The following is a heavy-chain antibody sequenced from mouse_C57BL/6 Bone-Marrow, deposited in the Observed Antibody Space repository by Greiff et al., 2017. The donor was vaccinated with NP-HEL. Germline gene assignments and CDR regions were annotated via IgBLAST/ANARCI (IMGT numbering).Heavy chain of an antibody. Sequence: VQLQQPGAELVKPGASVKLSCKASGYTFTSYWMQWVKQRPGQGLEWIGEIDPSDSYTNYNQKFKGKATLTVDTSTSTAYMQLSSLTSEDSAVYYCSSAGTTVVATDFDDWGTGTTVTVSS. J-gene: IGHJ1*03. D-gene: IGHD1-1*01. CDR1: GYTFTSYW. CDR2: IDPSDSYT. CDR3: SSAGTTVVATDFDD. V-gene: IGHV1-50*01.